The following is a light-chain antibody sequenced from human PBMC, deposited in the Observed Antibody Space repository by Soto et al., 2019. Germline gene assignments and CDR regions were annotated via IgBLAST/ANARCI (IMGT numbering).Light chain of an antibody. Sequence: EIVMTQSPATLSVSPGERATLXXRASQSFSSNLAWYQQKPGKAPRXLIYWASTRATGGPARFSGSGSGTEFTLTISSLQSEDFAVYYCQQYNNWPRTFGQGTRLEIK. V-gene: IGKV3-15*01. CDR2: WAS. J-gene: IGKJ5*01. CDR3: QQYNNWPRT. CDR1: QSFSSN.